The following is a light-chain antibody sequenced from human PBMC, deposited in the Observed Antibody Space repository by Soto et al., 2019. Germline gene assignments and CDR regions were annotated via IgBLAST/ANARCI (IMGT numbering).Light chain of an antibody. CDR2: GAS. CDR3: QQYGSSPP. CDR1: EIINSGY. J-gene: IGKJ5*01. V-gene: IGKV3-20*01. Sequence: ENLLTQSPATLSLSAGERATLFCRASEIINSGYLAWYQQKPGRAPRLLIYGASKRATGIPDRFSGSESGTDFTLTITSLEPEDSAVYYCQQYGSSPPFGQGTRLDIK.